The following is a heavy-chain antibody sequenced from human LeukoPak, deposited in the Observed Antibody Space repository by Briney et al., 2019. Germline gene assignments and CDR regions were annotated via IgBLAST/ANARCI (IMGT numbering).Heavy chain of an antibody. CDR2: ISSSSSYI. CDR3: ARVPDRGYCSSTSCYYMDV. CDR1: GFTFSSYS. Sequence: GGSLRLSCAASGFTFSSYSMNWVRQAPGKGLEWVSSISSSSSYIYYADSVKGRFTISRDNAKNSLYLQMNSLRADDTAVYYCARVPDRGYCSSTSCYYMDVWGKGTTVTVSS. D-gene: IGHD2-2*01. J-gene: IGHJ6*03. V-gene: IGHV3-21*01.